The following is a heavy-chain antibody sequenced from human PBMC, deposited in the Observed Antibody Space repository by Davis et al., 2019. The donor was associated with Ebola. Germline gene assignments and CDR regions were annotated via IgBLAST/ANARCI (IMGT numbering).Heavy chain of an antibody. CDR2: IYYSGST. D-gene: IGHD2-2*01. J-gene: IGHJ6*02. Sequence: SETLSLTCAVYGGSFSGYYWSWIRQPPGKGLEWIGYIYYSGSTNYNPSLKSRVTISVDTSKNQLSLNLRSATTADTAVYYCARLETSNYCSSTTCFRYGMDVWGQGTTVTVSS. CDR3: ARLETSNYCSSTTCFRYGMDV. CDR1: GGSFSGYY. V-gene: IGHV4-59*08.